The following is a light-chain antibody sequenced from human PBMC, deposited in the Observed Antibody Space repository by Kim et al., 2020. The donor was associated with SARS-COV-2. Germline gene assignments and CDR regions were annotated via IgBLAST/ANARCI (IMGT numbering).Light chain of an antibody. J-gene: IGKJ1*01. CDR1: QSVSSN. Sequence: EIVMTKSPAALSVSPGERATLSCGASQSVSSNLAWYQQKPGQAPRLLIFGASTRATGIPARFSGSGSGTEFTLTISSLQSEDFAIYYCQQYNNWPRTFGQETKVDIK. V-gene: IGKV3-15*01. CDR2: GAS. CDR3: QQYNNWPRT.